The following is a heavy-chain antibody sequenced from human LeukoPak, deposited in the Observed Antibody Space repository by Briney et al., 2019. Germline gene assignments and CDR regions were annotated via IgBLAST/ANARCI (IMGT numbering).Heavy chain of an antibody. CDR2: INHSGST. D-gene: IGHD3-9*01. J-gene: IGHJ6*03. CDR1: GGSFSGYY. V-gene: IGHV4-34*01. Sequence: SETLSLTCAVYGGSFSGYYWSWIRQPPGKGLEWIGEINHSGSTNYNPSLKSRVTISLHTSKNQFSLKLSSVAAADTALYFCARQGYDLLTGYYNIPYYYYFYMDVWGKGTTVTISS. CDR3: ARQGYDLLTGYYNIPYYYYFYMDV.